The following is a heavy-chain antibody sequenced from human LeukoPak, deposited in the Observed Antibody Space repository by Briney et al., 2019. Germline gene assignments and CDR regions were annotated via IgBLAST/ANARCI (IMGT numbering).Heavy chain of an antibody. D-gene: IGHD3-10*01. CDR1: GFTFSTYW. CDR2: INSDGSST. J-gene: IGHJ4*02. CDR3: VSDNGD. V-gene: IGHV3-74*01. Sequence: GGSLRLSCAASGFTFSTYWMHWVRQAPGKGMVWVSRINSDGSSTSYADFVKGRFTISRDDAKNTLYLQMNSLRADDTAVYHCVSDNGDWGQGTLVTVSS.